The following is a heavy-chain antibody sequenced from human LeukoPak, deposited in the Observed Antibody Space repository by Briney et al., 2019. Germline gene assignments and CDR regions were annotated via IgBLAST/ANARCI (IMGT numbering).Heavy chain of an antibody. V-gene: IGHV3-33*01. J-gene: IGHJ4*02. CDR3: AREIFGSGGYPDF. D-gene: IGHD3-10*01. CDR2: IWHDGSHK. CDR1: GFAFNTYA. Sequence: GGSLRLSCAASGFAFNTYAMHRVRQAPGQGLEWVALIWHDGSHKFYSNSVRGQFTISRDNSKNTVSLQMNNLRPEDTAVYYCAREIFGSGGYPDFWGQGTLVTVSS.